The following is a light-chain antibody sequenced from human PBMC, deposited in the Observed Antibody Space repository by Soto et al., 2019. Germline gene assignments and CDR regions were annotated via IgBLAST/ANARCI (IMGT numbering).Light chain of an antibody. CDR3: QQLKSYPWT. J-gene: IGKJ1*01. V-gene: IGKV1-27*01. CDR1: QDISNY. Sequence: DFQMTQSPSSLSASVGDRVTITCRASQDISNYLAWYHQKQGKVHKXLIYGVSTLQSGVPSRFSVIVSGTDSTINIRSLQPEDGETDDGQQLKSYPWTFCQGTKVDIK. CDR2: GVS.